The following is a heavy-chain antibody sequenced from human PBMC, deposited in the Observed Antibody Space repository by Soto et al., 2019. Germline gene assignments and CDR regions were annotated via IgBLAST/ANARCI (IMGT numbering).Heavy chain of an antibody. J-gene: IGHJ4*02. CDR2: INSDGSST. D-gene: IGHD6-6*01. Sequence: LRLSCEASGFIFSSHWMHWVRQSAEKGLVWVSRINSDGSSTAYADSVKGRFTISRDNAKNTLYLQMNSLRVEDTAVYYCARDRPDISNPTDHPMFDYWGQGTQVTVSS. V-gene: IGHV3-74*01. CDR1: GFIFSSHW. CDR3: ARDRPDISNPTDHPMFDY.